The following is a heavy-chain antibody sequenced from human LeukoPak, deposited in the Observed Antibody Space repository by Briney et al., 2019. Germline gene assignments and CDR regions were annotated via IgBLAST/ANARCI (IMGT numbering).Heavy chain of an antibody. V-gene: IGHV3-74*01. CDR3: ARDQGGSSWYGFDY. J-gene: IGHJ4*02. D-gene: IGHD6-13*01. CDR1: GFTFSSYW. CDR2: INSDGSST. Sequence: PGGSLRLSCAASGFTFSSYWMHWVRQAPGKGLVWVSRINSDGSSTSYADSVKGRFTISRDNAKNTLYLQINSLRAEDTAVYYCARDQGGSSWYGFDYWGQGTLVTVSS.